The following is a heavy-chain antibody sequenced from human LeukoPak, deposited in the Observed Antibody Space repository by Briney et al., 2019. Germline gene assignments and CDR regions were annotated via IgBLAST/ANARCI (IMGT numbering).Heavy chain of an antibody. CDR2: ISGSGGSR. J-gene: IGHJ4*02. CDR3: AKEGLNIATRDFFDS. Sequence: GGTLRLSCAASGFTFSTYCRSWVRQAPGKGLEWLAGISGSGGSRFYTHSVKGRFTISTDNSKNTLYMQMNSLRAEDTAVYYCAKEGLNIATRDFFDSWGQGALATVSS. D-gene: IGHD6-6*01. V-gene: IGHV3-23*01. CDR1: GFTFSTYC.